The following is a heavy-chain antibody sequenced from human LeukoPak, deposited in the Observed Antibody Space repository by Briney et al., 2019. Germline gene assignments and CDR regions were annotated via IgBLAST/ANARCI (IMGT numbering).Heavy chain of an antibody. CDR2: ISSSSSYI. V-gene: IGHV3-21*01. Sequence: GGSLRLSCAASGFTFSSYTMNWVRQAPGKGLEWVSSISSSSSYIYYADSVKGRFTISRDNAKNSLYLQMNSLRAEDTAVYYCAREWSGYSFDYWGQGTLVTVSS. CDR1: GFTFSSYT. D-gene: IGHD3-3*01. CDR3: AREWSGYSFDY. J-gene: IGHJ4*02.